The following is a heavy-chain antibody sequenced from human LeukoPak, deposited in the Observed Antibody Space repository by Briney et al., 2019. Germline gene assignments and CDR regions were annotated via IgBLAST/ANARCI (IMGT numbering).Heavy chain of an antibody. V-gene: IGHV3-15*01. CDR2: IKSKRDGATV. Sequence: GGSLRLSCAASGFTFSNAWMTWVRQAPGKGLEWVGRIKSKRDGATVDYAAPVKDRFTISRDDTKNILYLEMSSLKIEDTAVYYCTTVENVLRYFDWLLIDDHWGQGTLVTVSS. CDR1: GFTFSNAW. D-gene: IGHD3-9*01. J-gene: IGHJ4*02. CDR3: TTVENVLRYFDWLLIDDH.